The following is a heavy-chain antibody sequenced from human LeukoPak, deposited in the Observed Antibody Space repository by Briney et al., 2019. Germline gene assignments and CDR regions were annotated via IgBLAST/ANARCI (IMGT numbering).Heavy chain of an antibody. CDR3: ARDRGSGWYDGAFDI. CDR1: GFTVSSNY. V-gene: IGHV3-53*01. J-gene: IGHJ3*02. Sequence: PGGSLRLSCAASGFTVSSNYMSWVRQAPGKGLEWVSVIYSGGSTYYADSVKGRFTISRDNSKNTLYLQMNSLRAEDTAVYYCARDRGSGWYDGAFDIWGQGTMVTVSP. D-gene: IGHD6-19*01. CDR2: IYSGGST.